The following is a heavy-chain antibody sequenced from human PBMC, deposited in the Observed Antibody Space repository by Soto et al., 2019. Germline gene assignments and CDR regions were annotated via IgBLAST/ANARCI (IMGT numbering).Heavy chain of an antibody. D-gene: IGHD3-10*01. J-gene: IGHJ1*01. V-gene: IGHV3-66*01. CDR1: GFTVSSNY. CDR3: ARAMVRGLYTEYFQN. Sequence: EVQLVESGGGLVQPGGSLRLSCAASGFTVSSNYMSWVRQAPGKGLEWVSVIYAGGSTYYADSVKGRFTISRDDSKNTLYLQMNSLRAEDTAVYYCARAMVRGLYTEYFQNWGQGTLVTVSS. CDR2: IYAGGST.